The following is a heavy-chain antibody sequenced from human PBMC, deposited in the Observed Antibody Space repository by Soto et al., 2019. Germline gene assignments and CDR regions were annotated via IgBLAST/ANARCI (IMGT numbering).Heavy chain of an antibody. D-gene: IGHD1-1*01. CDR2: ISYDGSNK. J-gene: IGHJ4*03. CDR3: ARDRYPLDY. CDR1: GFTFSSYG. V-gene: IGHV3-33*05. Sequence: GALRLSCAASGFTFSSYGMHWVRQAPGKGLEWVAVISYDGSNKYYADSVKGRFTISRDNSKNTLYLQMNSLRAEDTAVYYCARDRYPLDYWGQGTKVTVSS.